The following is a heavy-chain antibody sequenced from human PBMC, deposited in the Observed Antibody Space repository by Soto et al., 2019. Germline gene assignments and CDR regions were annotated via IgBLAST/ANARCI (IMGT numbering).Heavy chain of an antibody. J-gene: IGHJ5*02. Sequence: QVQLVQSGAEVKKPGSSVKVSCKASGGTFSSYAISWVRQAPGQGLEWMGGIIPIFGTANYAQKFQGRVMITADESTSTAYMELSSLRSEDTAVYYCARVIGYCISTSCYAGIRFDPWGQGTLVTVSS. V-gene: IGHV1-69*12. CDR3: ARVIGYCISTSCYAGIRFDP. CDR2: IIPIFGTA. CDR1: GGTFSSYA. D-gene: IGHD2-2*01.